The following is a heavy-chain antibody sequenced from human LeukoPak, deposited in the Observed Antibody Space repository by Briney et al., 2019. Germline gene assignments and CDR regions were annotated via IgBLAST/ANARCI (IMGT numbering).Heavy chain of an antibody. D-gene: IGHD3-22*01. CDR1: GGSFSGYY. Sequence: SETLSLTCAVYGGSFSGYYWGWIRQPPGKGLEWIGEINHSGSTNYNPSLKSRVTISADTSKNQFSLKLSSVTAADTAVYYCARGGPHSDYDSSGYLDYWGQGTLVTVSS. CDR3: ARGGPHSDYDSSGYLDY. V-gene: IGHV4-34*01. J-gene: IGHJ4*02. CDR2: INHSGST.